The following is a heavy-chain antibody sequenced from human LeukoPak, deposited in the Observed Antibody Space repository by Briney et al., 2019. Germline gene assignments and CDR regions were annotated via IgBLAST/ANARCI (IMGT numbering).Heavy chain of an antibody. D-gene: IGHD2-15*01. CDR1: GFSFRSYA. J-gene: IGHJ3*02. Sequence: PGGSLRLSCAASGFSFRSYAMHWVRQAPGKGLEWVAVISYDGDNKYYADSVKGRFTISRDNSKNTLYLQMSSLSAEDTALYYCARGPYCSGGSCSFLGAFDIWGQGTMVTISS. CDR2: ISYDGDNK. V-gene: IGHV3-30*04. CDR3: ARGPYCSGGSCSFLGAFDI.